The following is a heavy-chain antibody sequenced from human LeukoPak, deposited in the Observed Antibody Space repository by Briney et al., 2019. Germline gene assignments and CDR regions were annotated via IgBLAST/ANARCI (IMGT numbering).Heavy chain of an antibody. Sequence: PSETLSLTCIVSGVSTSSGYWSWIRQPAGKGLEWMGHTSTSVPTYYNPFLKSRVTMSLDTSENHFSLKLNSVTAADTAVYYCARGYGSGSYSTWGQGTLVTVSS. J-gene: IGHJ5*02. CDR1: GVSTSSGY. CDR3: ARGYGSGSYST. V-gene: IGHV4-4*07. D-gene: IGHD3-10*01. CDR2: TSTSVPT.